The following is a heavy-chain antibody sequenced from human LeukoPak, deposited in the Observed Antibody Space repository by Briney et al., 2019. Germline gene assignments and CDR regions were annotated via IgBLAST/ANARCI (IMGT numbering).Heavy chain of an antibody. CDR1: GGSFSGYY. D-gene: IGHD2-15*01. CDR3: ARGYCSGGSCASTHYYYYYMDV. V-gene: IGHV4-34*01. J-gene: IGHJ6*03. Sequence: PSETLSLTCAVYGGSFSGYYWSWIRQPPGKGLEWIGEINHSVSTNYNPSLKSRVTISVDTSKNQFSLKLSSVTAADTAVYYCARGYCSGGSCASTHYYYYYMDVWGKGTTVTVSS. CDR2: INHSVST.